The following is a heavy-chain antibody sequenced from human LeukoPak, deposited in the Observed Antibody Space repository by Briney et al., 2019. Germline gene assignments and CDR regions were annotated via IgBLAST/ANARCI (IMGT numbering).Heavy chain of an antibody. CDR2: ISYDGSNK. CDR3: ARVHRYYYDSSGYYYDDY. CDR1: GFTFSSYA. Sequence: GRSLRLSCAASGFTFSSYAMHWVRQAPGKGLEWVAVISYDGSNKYYADSVKGRFTISRDNSKNTLYLQMNSLRAEDTAVYYCARVHRYYYDSSGYYYDDYWGQGTLVTVSS. D-gene: IGHD3-22*01. J-gene: IGHJ4*02. V-gene: IGHV3-30-3*01.